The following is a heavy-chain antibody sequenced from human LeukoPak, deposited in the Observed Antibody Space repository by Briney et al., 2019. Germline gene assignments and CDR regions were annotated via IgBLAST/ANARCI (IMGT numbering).Heavy chain of an antibody. CDR1: GFSFITYA. V-gene: IGHV3-23*01. J-gene: IGHJ4*02. D-gene: IGHD4/OR15-4a*01. CDR2: IGNGGGGT. CDR3: ARGFRPGASNSPFDY. Sequence: PGGSLRLSCAASGFSFITYAMSWVRQAPGKGLEWVSGIGNGGGGTYYADSVKGRFTISRDNSKNTLYLQMNSLRAEDTAVYYCARGFRPGASNSPFDYWGQGTLVTVSS.